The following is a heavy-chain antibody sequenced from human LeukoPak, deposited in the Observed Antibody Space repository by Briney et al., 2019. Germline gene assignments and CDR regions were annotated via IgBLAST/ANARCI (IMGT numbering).Heavy chain of an antibody. Sequence: PSETLSLTCTVSGGSVSSGSYYWSWIRQPPGKGLEWIGYIYYSGSTNYNPSLKSRVTISVDTSKNQFSLKLSSVTAADTAVYYCARAASDFWSGYYYYYMDVWGKGTTVTVSS. CDR3: ARAASDFWSGYYYYYMDV. V-gene: IGHV4-61*01. D-gene: IGHD3-3*01. CDR2: IYYSGST. CDR1: GGSVSSGSYY. J-gene: IGHJ6*03.